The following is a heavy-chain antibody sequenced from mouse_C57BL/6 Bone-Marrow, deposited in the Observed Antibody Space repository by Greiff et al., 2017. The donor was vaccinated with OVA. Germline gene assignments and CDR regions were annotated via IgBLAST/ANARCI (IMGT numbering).Heavy chain of an antibody. Sequence: QVQLQQSGAELAKPGASVQLSCQASGYTFSSYWMPWVKQRPGQGLEWIGYSNTSRGYTKYNQKFKDKATLTADKSSSTAYMQLSSLTYEDSAVYYCARSSSGYGFAYWGQGTLVTVSA. CDR1: GYTFSSYW. V-gene: IGHV1-7*01. CDR2: SNTSRGYT. CDR3: ARSSSGYGFAY. J-gene: IGHJ3*01. D-gene: IGHD3-2*02.